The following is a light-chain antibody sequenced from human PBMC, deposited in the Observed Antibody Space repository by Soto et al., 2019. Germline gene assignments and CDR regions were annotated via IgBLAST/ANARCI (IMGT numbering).Light chain of an antibody. CDR1: QSIRSY. J-gene: IGKJ1*01. CDR2: NAL. V-gene: IGKV1-39*01. Sequence: DIQMTQSPSSLSASVGDRVTVTCRASQSIRSYLNWYQQKPGKAPKFLIHNALSLQSGVPSRFSGSGSGTDFTLTITSLQPEDFATYYCQQSYSSPPTFGQGTKVEIK. CDR3: QQSYSSPPT.